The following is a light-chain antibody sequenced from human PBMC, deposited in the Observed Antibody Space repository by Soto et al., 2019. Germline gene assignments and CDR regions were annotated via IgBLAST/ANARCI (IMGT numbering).Light chain of an antibody. CDR3: QTWGTGIRV. J-gene: IGLJ1*01. Sequence: QLVLTQSPSASASLGASVKLTCTLSSGHSSYAIAWHQQQPEKGPRYLMKLNSDGSHSKGDGIPDRFSGSSSGAERYLTISSLQSEDEADYYCQTWGTGIRVFGTGTKLPS. V-gene: IGLV4-69*01. CDR2: LNSDGSH. CDR1: SGHSSYA.